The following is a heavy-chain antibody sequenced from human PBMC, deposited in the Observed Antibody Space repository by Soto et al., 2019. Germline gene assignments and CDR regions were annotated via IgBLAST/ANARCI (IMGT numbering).Heavy chain of an antibody. D-gene: IGHD3-22*01. CDR3: ARDYYDSSDYTTNWFDP. V-gene: IGHV4-39*01. CDR1: GGSVSNSRYY. Sequence: SETLSLTCTVSGGSVSNSRYYWAWIRQPPGKGLEWIGSIYHTGNTYYNPSLRSRVTISVDTSKNQFSLKLTSVTAADTAVYYCARDYYDSSDYTTNWFDPWGQGTLVTVSS. J-gene: IGHJ5*02. CDR2: IYHTGNT.